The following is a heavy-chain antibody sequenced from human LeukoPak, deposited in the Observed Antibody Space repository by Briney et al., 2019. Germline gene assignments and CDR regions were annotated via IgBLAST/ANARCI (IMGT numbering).Heavy chain of an antibody. V-gene: IGHV1-69*13. CDR1: GGTFSNYA. J-gene: IGHJ4*02. CDR3: ARDLIGSPISYSSGAWDY. Sequence: SVKVSCKASGGTFSNYAISWVRQAPGQGLEWMGGIIPMFGTADYAQEFQGRVTITADESTSTAYMELSSLRAEDTAVYYCARDLIGSPISYSSGAWDYWGQGTLVTVSS. D-gene: IGHD3-10*01. CDR2: IIPMFGTA.